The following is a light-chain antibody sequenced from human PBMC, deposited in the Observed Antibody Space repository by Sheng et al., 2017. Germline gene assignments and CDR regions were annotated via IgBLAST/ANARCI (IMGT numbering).Light chain of an antibody. J-gene: IGKJ3*01. CDR1: QSISAN. Sequence: IVLTQSPATLSLSPGERATLSCRASQSISANLAWYQQNLASLPDSSSILPPPGPLASQPDSSGXGSATDSLSPSSSLEADDFAVYYCQQRSNWPPIFTFGPGTRVDI. CDR3: QQRSNWPPIFT. CDR2: LPP. V-gene: IGKV3-11*01.